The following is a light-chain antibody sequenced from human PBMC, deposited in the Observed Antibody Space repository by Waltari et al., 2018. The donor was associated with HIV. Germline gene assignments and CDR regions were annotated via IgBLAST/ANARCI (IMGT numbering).Light chain of an antibody. Sequence: SYVLTQPPSVSVAPGQTARITCGGDRIGYKSVHWYQQKPGQAPVLVVYDDSDRRSGIPERLSGSNTGNTGNLTSSRVEGGDEAGYFCQVWDRSSHHYVFGTGTKVTVL. V-gene: IGLV3-21*02. J-gene: IGLJ1*01. CDR2: DDS. CDR3: QVWDRSSHHYV. CDR1: RIGYKS.